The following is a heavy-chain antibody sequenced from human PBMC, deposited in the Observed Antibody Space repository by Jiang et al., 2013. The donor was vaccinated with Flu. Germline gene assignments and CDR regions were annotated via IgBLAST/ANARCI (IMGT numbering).Heavy chain of an antibody. J-gene: IGHJ4*02. D-gene: IGHD1-14*01. CDR3: ARQPGGRYYFDY. Sequence: SRDNSKNTLYLQMNSLGADDTAVYYCARQPGGRYYFDYWGQGTLVTVSS. V-gene: IGHV3-66*04.